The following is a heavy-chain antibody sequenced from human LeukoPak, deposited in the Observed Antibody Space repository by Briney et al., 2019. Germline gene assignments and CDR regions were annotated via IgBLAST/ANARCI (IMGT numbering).Heavy chain of an antibody. CDR1: GFTVSSNY. V-gene: IGHV3-7*01. Sequence: GGSLRLSCAASGFTVSSNYMNWVRQAPGKGLEWVANIKQDGSEIYYVDSVKGRFTISRDNAKNSLYLQMNSLRAEDTAVYYCARAMGVWGQGTTVTVSS. J-gene: IGHJ6*02. CDR2: IKQDGSEI. CDR3: ARAMGV.